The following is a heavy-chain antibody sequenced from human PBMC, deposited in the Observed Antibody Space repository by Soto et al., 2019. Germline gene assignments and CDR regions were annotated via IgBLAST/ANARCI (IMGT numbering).Heavy chain of an antibody. J-gene: IGHJ4*02. CDR2: LHYSGSD. CDR3: ARSGHSFAGAV. V-gene: IGHV4-59*01. D-gene: IGHD3-16*01. CDR1: GASMSDYY. Sequence: QVQLQESGPGLVKPSQTLSLTCTVSGASMSDYYGCWIRQSPGKGLEHIGYLHYSGSDNYNPSLKSRVTLSMDRSKNQFSLRLSSVTAADTAIYYCARSGHSFAGAVWGQGILVTVSS.